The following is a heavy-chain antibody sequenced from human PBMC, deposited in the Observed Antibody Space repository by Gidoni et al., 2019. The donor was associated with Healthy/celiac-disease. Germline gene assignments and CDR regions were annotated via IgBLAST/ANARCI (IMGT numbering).Heavy chain of an antibody. CDR1: GGSISSSSYY. D-gene: IGHD5-12*01. J-gene: IGHJ4*02. CDR2: IYYSGST. CDR3: ASRDGYNFIPPVDY. Sequence: KPSETLSLTCTVSGGSISSSSYYWGWIRQPPGKGLEWIGSIYYSGSTYYNPSLKSRVTISVDTSKNQFSLKLSSVTAADTAVYYCASRDGYNFIPPVDYWGQGTLVTVSS. V-gene: IGHV4-39*01.